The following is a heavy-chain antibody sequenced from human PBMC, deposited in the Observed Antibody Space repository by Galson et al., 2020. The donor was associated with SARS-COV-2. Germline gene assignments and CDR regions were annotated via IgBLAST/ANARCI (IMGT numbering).Heavy chain of an antibody. D-gene: IGHD2-8*02. CDR2: IYYSGST. Sequence: ASETLSLTCTVSGGSISSSSYYWGWIRQPPGKGLEWIGSIYYSGSTYYNPSLKSRVTISVDTSKNQFSLKLSSVTAADTAVYYCARELRGVCYYYGMDVWGQGTTVTVSS. J-gene: IGHJ6*02. V-gene: IGHV4-39*07. CDR1: GGSISSSSYY. CDR3: ARELRGVCYYYGMDV.